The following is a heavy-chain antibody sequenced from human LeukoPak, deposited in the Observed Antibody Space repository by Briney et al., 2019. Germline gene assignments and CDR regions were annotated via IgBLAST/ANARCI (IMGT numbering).Heavy chain of an antibody. CDR3: AREAISYYYYYMDV. CDR2: TNPSGGST. J-gene: IGHJ6*03. CDR1: GGTFSSYA. V-gene: IGHV1-69*04. Sequence: ASVKVSCKASGGTFSSYAISWVRQAPGQGLECMGITNPSGGSTSYAQKFQGRVTITADKSTSTAYMELSSLRSEDTAVYYCAREAISYYYYYMDVWGKGTTVTVSS. D-gene: IGHD3-9*01.